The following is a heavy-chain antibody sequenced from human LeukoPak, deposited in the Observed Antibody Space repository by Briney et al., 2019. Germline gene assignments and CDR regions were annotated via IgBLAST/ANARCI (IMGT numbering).Heavy chain of an antibody. CDR1: GFTFSSYG. Sequence: GGSLRLSCAASGFTFSSYGMHWVRQAPGKGLEWVAVISYDGSNKYYADSVKGRFTISRDNSKNTLYLQMNSLRAEDTAVYYCAKGTYYYGSGSYVGFDYWGQGTLVTVSS. J-gene: IGHJ4*02. CDR3: AKGTYYYGSGSYVGFDY. V-gene: IGHV3-30*18. D-gene: IGHD3-10*01. CDR2: ISYDGSNK.